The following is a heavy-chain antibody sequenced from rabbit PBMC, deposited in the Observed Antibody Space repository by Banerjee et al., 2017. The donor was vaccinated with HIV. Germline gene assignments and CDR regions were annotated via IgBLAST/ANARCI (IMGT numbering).Heavy chain of an antibody. V-gene: IGHV1S45*01. J-gene: IGHJ3*01. CDR1: GIDFSSSYY. CDR2: INTSSGNT. Sequence: QEQLKESGGGLVQPGGSLKLSCKASGIDFSSSYYICWVRQAPGKGLEWIACINTSSGNTVYASWAKGRFTISKTSSTTVTLQITSLTAADTATYFCVREGLWGQGTLVTVS. CDR3: VREGL.